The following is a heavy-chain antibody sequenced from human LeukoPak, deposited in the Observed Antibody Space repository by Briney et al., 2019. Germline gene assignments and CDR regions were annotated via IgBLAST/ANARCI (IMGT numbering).Heavy chain of an antibody. V-gene: IGHV3-23*01. J-gene: IGHJ4*02. D-gene: IGHD2-2*01. CDR3: AKGGYCSSTSCYPADY. CDR1: RFTFSSYA. Sequence: GGSLRLSCAASRFTFSSYAMSWVRQAPGKGLEWVSAISGSGGSTYYADSVKGRFTISRDNSKNTMFLQMNSLRAEDTAVYYCAKGGYCSSTSCYPADYWGQGTLVTVSS. CDR2: ISGSGGST.